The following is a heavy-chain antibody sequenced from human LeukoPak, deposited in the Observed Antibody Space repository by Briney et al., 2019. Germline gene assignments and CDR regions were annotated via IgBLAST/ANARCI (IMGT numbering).Heavy chain of an antibody. D-gene: IGHD3-16*01. CDR3: ARPIMTTADPYGMDV. CDR1: GYSFTSCW. J-gene: IGHJ6*02. Sequence: GESLKISCKGSGYSFTSCWIGWVRQMPGKGLEWMGIIYPGDSDTRYSPSFQGQVTISADKSISTAYLQWSSLKASDTAMYYCARPIMTTADPYGMDVWGQGTTVTVSS. V-gene: IGHV5-51*01. CDR2: IYPGDSDT.